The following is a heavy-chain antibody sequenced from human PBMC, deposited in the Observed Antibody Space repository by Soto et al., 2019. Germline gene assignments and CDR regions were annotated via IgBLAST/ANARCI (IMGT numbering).Heavy chain of an antibody. J-gene: IGHJ4*02. CDR3: ARDTTSSSSFDY. Sequence: GGSLILSCAASGFTFSSYAMHWVRQAPGKGLEWVAVISYDGSNKYYADSVKGRFTISRDNSKNTLYLQMNSLRAEDTAVYYCARDTTSSSSFDYWGQGTLVTVSS. D-gene: IGHD6-6*01. V-gene: IGHV3-30-3*01. CDR2: ISYDGSNK. CDR1: GFTFSSYA.